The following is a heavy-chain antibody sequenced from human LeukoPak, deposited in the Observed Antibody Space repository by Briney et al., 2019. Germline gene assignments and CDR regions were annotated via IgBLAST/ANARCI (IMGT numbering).Heavy chain of an antibody. CDR3: ARDLHIYGNAFDI. CDR1: GGSISSSSYY. D-gene: IGHD1-26*01. CDR2: IYYSGST. J-gene: IGHJ3*02. V-gene: IGHV4-61*05. Sequence: SETLSLTCTVSGGSISSSSYYWSWIRQPPGKGLEWIGYIYYSGSTNYNPSLKSRVTISVDMSKNQFSLKLSSVTAADTAVYYCARDLHIYGNAFDICGQGTMVTVSS.